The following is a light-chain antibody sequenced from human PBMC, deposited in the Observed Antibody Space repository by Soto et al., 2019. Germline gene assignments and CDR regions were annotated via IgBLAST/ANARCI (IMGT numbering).Light chain of an antibody. CDR1: SSDVGTYKY. CDR2: EVS. Sequence: LTQPPSASGSPGQSVTISCTGTSSDVGTYKYVSWYQQHPGKAPKLMIYEVSKRPSGVPDRFSGSKSGNTASLTVSGLQAEDEADYYCSSYANNNNFKVVFGTGTKVTVL. V-gene: IGLV2-8*01. J-gene: IGLJ1*01. CDR3: SSYANNNNFKVV.